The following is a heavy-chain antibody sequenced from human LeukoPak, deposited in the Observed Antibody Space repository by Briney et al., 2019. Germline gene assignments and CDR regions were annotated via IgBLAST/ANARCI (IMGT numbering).Heavy chain of an antibody. Sequence: GGSLRLSCAASGFTFSSYGMHWVRQAPGKGLEWVAVISYDGSNKYYADSVKGRFTISRDNSKNMLYLQMNSLRAEDTAVYYCAKRSPQKYSSSWYPNDAFDIWGQGTMVTVSS. CDR2: ISYDGSNK. CDR1: GFTFSSYG. V-gene: IGHV3-30*18. J-gene: IGHJ3*02. CDR3: AKRSPQKYSSSWYPNDAFDI. D-gene: IGHD6-13*01.